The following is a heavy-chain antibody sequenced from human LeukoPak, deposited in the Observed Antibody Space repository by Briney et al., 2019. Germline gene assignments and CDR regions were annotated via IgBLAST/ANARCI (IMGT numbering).Heavy chain of an antibody. V-gene: IGHV4-59*08. CDR2: IYYSGST. CDR1: GGSISSYY. J-gene: IGHJ4*02. CDR3: ARQPGRQSRFDY. D-gene: IGHD6-19*01. Sequence: SETLSLTCTVSGGSISSYYWSWIRQPPGKGLEWIGYIYYSGSTNYNPPLKSRVTISVDTSKNQFSLKLSSVTAADTAVYYCARQPGRQSRFDYWGQGTLVIVSS.